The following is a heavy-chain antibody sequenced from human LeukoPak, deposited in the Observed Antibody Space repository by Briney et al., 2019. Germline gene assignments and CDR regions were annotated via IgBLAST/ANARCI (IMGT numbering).Heavy chain of an antibody. CDR2: IYYTGST. Sequence: SETLSLTCAVSGASISGSGYYLGWIRQPPGKGLEWIGNIYYTGSTYYNASLQSQVTISIDMSKNQFSLRLSSVTAADTAMYYCVKSGGYGLIDYWGQGTLVTVSS. CDR1: GASISGSGYY. J-gene: IGHJ4*02. CDR3: VKSGGYGLIDY. V-gene: IGHV4-39*01. D-gene: IGHD6-19*01.